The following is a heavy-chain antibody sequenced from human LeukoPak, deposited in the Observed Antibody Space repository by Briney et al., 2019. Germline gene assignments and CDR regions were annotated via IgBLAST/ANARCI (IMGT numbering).Heavy chain of an antibody. CDR1: GFPFSSYA. D-gene: IGHD6-6*01. Sequence: QPGGSLRLSCSASGFPFSSYAMHWVRQAARKGLEWVSYISSSGSTIYYADSVKGRFTISRDNAKNSLYLQMNSLRAEDTAVYSCAREYSSSSGHVFDYWGQGALVTVSS. CDR2: ISSSGSTI. V-gene: IGHV3-48*03. CDR3: AREYSSSSGHVFDY. J-gene: IGHJ4*02.